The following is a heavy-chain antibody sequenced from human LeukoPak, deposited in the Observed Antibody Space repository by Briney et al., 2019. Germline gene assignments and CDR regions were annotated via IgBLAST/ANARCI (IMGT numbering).Heavy chain of an antibody. CDR2: IHDGGST. Sequence: SETLSLTCTVSGGSISSGGYYWSWIRQPPGKDLEWIGFIHDGGSTSYNSSLKSRVTISVDTSKNQFSLKLSSVTAADTAVYYCARHLDSYCSGGSCPYVTNWFDPWGQGTLVTVSS. D-gene: IGHD2-15*01. CDR3: ARHLDSYCSGGSCPYVTNWFDP. CDR1: GGSISSGGYY. J-gene: IGHJ5*02. V-gene: IGHV4-30-2*01.